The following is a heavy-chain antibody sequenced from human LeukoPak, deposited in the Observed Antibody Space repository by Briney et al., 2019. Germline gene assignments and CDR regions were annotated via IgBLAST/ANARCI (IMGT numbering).Heavy chain of an antibody. CDR2: INHSGST. Sequence: PSETLSLTCAVYGGSFSGYYWSWIRQPPGKGLEWIGEINHSGSTNYNPSLKSRVTISVDTSKNQFSLKLGSVTAADTAVYYCASKDHYDSSGSLDYFDYWGQGTLVTVSS. D-gene: IGHD3-22*01. J-gene: IGHJ4*02. V-gene: IGHV4-34*01. CDR1: GGSFSGYY. CDR3: ASKDHYDSSGSLDYFDY.